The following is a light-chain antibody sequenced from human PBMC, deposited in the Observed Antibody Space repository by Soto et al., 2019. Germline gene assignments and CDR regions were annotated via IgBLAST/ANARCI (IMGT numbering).Light chain of an antibody. CDR2: GAS. CDR3: PQYASSPLT. Sequence: EIVLTQTPGTLSVSPGERATLSCRASQSVGRNYLAWYQQKPGQAPRLLIYGASSRATGIPYRFSGSGSGTDFTLTISRLEPEDFAVYYCPQYASSPLTFGGGAKVETK. J-gene: IGKJ4*01. CDR1: QSVGRNY. V-gene: IGKV3-20*01.